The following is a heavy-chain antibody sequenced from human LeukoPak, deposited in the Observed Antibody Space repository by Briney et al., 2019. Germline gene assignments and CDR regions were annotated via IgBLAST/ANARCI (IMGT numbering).Heavy chain of an antibody. J-gene: IGHJ4*02. D-gene: IGHD2-8*02. CDR1: GFTFSSYG. V-gene: IGHV3-30*18. Sequence: PGGSLRLSCETSGFTFSSYGMHWVRQAPGKGLEWVAVITYDGNNKYYADFVKGRFAISRDNSKNTLYLQMDSLRPEDTALYYCVKPEFSSNWWYYFDYWGQGTLITVSS. CDR2: ITYDGNNK. CDR3: VKPEFSSNWWYYFDY.